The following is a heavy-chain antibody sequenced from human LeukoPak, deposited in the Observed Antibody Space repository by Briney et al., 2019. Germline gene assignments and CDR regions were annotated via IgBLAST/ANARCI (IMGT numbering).Heavy chain of an antibody. CDR2: IYYSGGT. J-gene: IGHJ5*02. CDR3: ASGGYTAMVYGIIKNWFDP. V-gene: IGHV4-39*01. Sequence: SETLSLTCTVSGGSISSSSYYWGWIRQPPGKGLEWIGSIYYSGGTYYNPSLKSRVTISVDTSKNQFSLKLSSVTAADTAVYYCASGGYTAMVYGIIKNWFDPWGQGTLVTVSS. D-gene: IGHD5-18*01. CDR1: GGSISSSSYY.